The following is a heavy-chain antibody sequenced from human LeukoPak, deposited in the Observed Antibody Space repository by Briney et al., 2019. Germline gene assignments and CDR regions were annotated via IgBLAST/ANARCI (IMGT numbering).Heavy chain of an antibody. D-gene: IGHD5-24*01. Sequence: GGSLRLSCAASGFTFSSYAMSWVRQAPGKGLEWVSSISSSSSYIYYADSVKGRFTISRDNAKNSLYLQMNSLRAEDTAVYYCARAAGEMATIRYWGQGTLVTVSS. CDR3: ARAAGEMATIRY. V-gene: IGHV3-21*01. CDR1: GFTFSSYA. CDR2: ISSSSSYI. J-gene: IGHJ4*02.